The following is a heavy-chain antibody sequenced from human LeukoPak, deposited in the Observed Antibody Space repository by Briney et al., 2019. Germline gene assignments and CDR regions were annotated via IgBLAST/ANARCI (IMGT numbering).Heavy chain of an antibody. CDR3: ASGSYYYDSSGLDY. CDR2: TNPSRGGT. V-gene: IGHV1-46*02. D-gene: IGHD3-22*01. J-gene: IGHJ4*02. Sequence: ASVKVSCKASGYTFNSYYMHWVRQAPGQGLEWMGITNPSRGGTTYAQKFQGRVTLTRDTSTSTVFMELSSLGSEDTAVYYCASGSYYYDSSGLDYWGQGTLVTVSS. CDR1: GYTFNSYY.